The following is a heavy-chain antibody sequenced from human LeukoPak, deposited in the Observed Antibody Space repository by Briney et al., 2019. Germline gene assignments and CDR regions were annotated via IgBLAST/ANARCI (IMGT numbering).Heavy chain of an antibody. V-gene: IGHV3-7*01. D-gene: IGHD6-19*01. CDR3: ATIEAVRFHY. CDR1: GFTFGSYS. CDR2: LKQDGSEK. Sequence: GGSLRLSCAASGFTFGSYSIHWVRQAPGKGLEWVANLKQDGSEKYYLDSVKGRFTISRDNAKNSVYLQMNSLRGEDTAVYYCATIEAVRFHYWGQGTLVTVSS. J-gene: IGHJ4*02.